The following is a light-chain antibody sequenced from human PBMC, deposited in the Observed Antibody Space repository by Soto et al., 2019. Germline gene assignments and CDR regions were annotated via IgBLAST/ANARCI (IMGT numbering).Light chain of an antibody. Sequence: DIQMTQSPSTLSASVGDRVTIIFRASQSISSWLAWYQQKPGQAPKLLIYAASTLQSGVPSRLSGSGSGTDFTLTISCLQSEDFATYYCQQFHSYPRTFGQGTKVDIK. V-gene: IGKV1-5*02. CDR3: QQFHSYPRT. J-gene: IGKJ1*01. CDR1: QSISSW. CDR2: AAS.